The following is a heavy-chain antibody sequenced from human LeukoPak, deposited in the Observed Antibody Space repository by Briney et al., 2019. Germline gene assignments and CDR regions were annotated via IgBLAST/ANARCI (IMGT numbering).Heavy chain of an antibody. V-gene: IGHV3-23*01. D-gene: IGHD3-3*02. Sequence: GGSLRPSCAASGFTFSNAWMSWVRQAPGKGLEWVSAISGSGGSTYYADSVKGRFTISRDNSKNTLYLQMNSLRAEDTAVYYCAKDVSGFGSSDYWGQGTLVTVSS. CDR3: AKDVSGFGSSDY. J-gene: IGHJ4*02. CDR2: ISGSGGST. CDR1: GFTFSNAW.